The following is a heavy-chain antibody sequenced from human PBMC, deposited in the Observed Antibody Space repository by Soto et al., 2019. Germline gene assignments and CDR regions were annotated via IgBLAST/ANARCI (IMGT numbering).Heavy chain of an antibody. CDR1: GGSISSYY. Sequence: SETLSLTCTVSGGSISSYYWSWIRRPAGKGLEWIGRIYTSGSTNYNPSLKSRVTMSVDTSKNQFSLKLSSVTAADTAVYYCARADCTNGVCYDFDYSGQGPLVTVYS. CDR2: IYTSGST. J-gene: IGHJ4*02. D-gene: IGHD2-8*01. CDR3: ARADCTNGVCYDFDY. V-gene: IGHV4-4*07.